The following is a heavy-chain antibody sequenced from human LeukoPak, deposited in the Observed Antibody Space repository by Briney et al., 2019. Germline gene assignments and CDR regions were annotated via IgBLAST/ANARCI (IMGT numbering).Heavy chain of an antibody. D-gene: IGHD3-10*01. CDR1: GYTFTSYD. Sequence: ASVKVSCKASGYTFTSYDINWVRQATGQGLEWMGWMNPNSGNTGYAQKFQGRVTITRNTSISTAYMELSSLRSEDTAVYYCARGVVWFGELGDWFDPWGQGTLVTVSS. CDR2: MNPNSGNT. V-gene: IGHV1-8*03. CDR3: ARGVVWFGELGDWFDP. J-gene: IGHJ5*02.